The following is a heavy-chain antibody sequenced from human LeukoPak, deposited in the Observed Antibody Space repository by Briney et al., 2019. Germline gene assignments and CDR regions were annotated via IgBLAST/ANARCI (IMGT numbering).Heavy chain of an antibody. J-gene: IGHJ6*02. V-gene: IGHV4-59*01. CDR2: IYYIGST. Sequence: PSETLSLTGTVSGGSIISYSWSWIRQPPGKRLEWMGYIYYIGSTKYNPSLKSRVTISVDTSNNVLSLKLSSVTAADTAVYYCARFYGFGELFSYGMDVWGQGTTVTVSS. CDR3: ARFYGFGELFSYGMDV. CDR1: GGSIISYS. D-gene: IGHD3-10*01.